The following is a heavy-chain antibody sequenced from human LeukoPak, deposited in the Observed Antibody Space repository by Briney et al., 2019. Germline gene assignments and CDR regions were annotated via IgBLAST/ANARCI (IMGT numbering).Heavy chain of an antibody. J-gene: IGHJ4*02. D-gene: IGHD4-17*01. CDR3: ARAFTVTVDY. CDR1: GGSFSGYY. Sequence: SETLSLTCAVYGGSFSGYYWSWIRQPPGKGLEWIGYIYYSGSTNYNPSLKSRVTISVDTSKNQFSLKLSSVTAADTAVYYCARAFTVTVDYWGQGTLVTVSS. V-gene: IGHV4-59*01. CDR2: IYYSGST.